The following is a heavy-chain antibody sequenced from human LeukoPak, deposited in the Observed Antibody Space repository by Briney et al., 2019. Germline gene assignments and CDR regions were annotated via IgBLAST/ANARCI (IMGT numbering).Heavy chain of an antibody. V-gene: IGHV3-15*01. J-gene: IGHJ4*02. CDR3: TTDYYYDSSGYYGDY. CDR1: GFTFSNAW. D-gene: IGHD3-22*01. CDR2: IKSKTDGGTT. Sequence: PGGSLRLSCAASGFTFSNAWMSWVRQAPGKGLEWVGRIKSKTDGGTTDYAAPVKGRFTISRDDSKNTLYLQMNSLKTEDTAVYYCTTDYYYDSSGYYGDYWGQGTLVTVPS.